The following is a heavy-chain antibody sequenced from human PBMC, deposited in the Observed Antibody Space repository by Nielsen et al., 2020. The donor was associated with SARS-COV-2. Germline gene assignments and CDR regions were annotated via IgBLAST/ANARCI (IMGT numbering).Heavy chain of an antibody. J-gene: IGHJ4*02. CDR3: ARGPGYGDHPRY. V-gene: IGHV1-24*01. CDR1: GYTLTELS. Sequence: ASVKVSCKVSGYTLTELSMHWVRQAPGKGLEWMGGFDPEDGETIYAQKFQGRVTITRDTSASTAYMELRSLRSDDTAVYYCARGPGYGDHPRYWGQGTLVTVSS. D-gene: IGHD4-17*01. CDR2: FDPEDGET.